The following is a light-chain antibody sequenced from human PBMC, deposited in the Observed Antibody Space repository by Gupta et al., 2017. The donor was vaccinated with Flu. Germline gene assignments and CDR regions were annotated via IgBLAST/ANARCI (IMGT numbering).Light chain of an antibody. Sequence: SVTISCSGSSSNIRSNPVNWFQQFPGTGPKLLIHTNNQRPSGVPERFSGSKSGTSASLAISGLLFEDEAHYYCAAWDDSLNGWVFGGGTKLTVL. CDR1: SSNIRSNP. CDR3: AAWDDSLNGWV. J-gene: IGLJ3*02. V-gene: IGLV1-44*01. CDR2: TNN.